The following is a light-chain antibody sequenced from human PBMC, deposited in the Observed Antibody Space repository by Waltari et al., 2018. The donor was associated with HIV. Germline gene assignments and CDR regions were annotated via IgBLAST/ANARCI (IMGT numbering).Light chain of an antibody. CDR2: GAS. Sequence: DIQMTQSPSSLSASVGDRVTITCRASQSIGNNLNWYQQRAGRAPKLLIHGASSLQNLVPSRFSGSRSGTDFTLTISSLQPEDFATYHCQQSYSAPRTFGQGTKVEIK. CDR1: QSIGNN. CDR3: QQSYSAPRT. J-gene: IGKJ1*01. V-gene: IGKV1-39*01.